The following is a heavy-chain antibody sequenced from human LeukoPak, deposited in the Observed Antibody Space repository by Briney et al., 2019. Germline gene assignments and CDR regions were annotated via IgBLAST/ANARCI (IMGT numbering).Heavy chain of an antibody. CDR1: GGSFSGYY. CDR2: IYYSGST. CDR3: ARVSSIAARQVYDY. V-gene: IGHV4-34*01. Sequence: SSETLSLTCAVYGGSFSGYYWSWIRQPPGKGLEWIGSIYYSGSTYYNPSLKSRVTISVDTSKNQFSLKLSSVTAADTAVYYCARVSSIAARQVYDYWGQGTLVTVSS. J-gene: IGHJ4*02. D-gene: IGHD6-6*01.